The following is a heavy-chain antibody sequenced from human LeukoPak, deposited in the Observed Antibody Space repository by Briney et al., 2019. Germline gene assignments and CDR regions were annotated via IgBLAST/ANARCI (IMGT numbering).Heavy chain of an antibody. CDR1: GGSIGTYY. D-gene: IGHD5/OR15-5a*01. CDR2: IYHTGST. V-gene: IGHV4-59*01. J-gene: IGHJ3*02. Sequence: SETLSLTCTVSGGSIGTYYWTWIRQPPGKGLESIGFIYHTGSTNYNPSLKSRVTISVDTSKDQFSLKLNSVTAADTAIYYCARIKVSTISAFDIWGQGTMVTVAS. CDR3: ARIKVSTISAFDI.